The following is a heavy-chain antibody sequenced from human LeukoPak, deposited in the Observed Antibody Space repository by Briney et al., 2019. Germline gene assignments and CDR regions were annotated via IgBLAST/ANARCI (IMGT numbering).Heavy chain of an antibody. D-gene: IGHD5-18*01. J-gene: IGHJ4*02. Sequence: SETLSLTCAVYGGSFSGYYWSWIRQPPGEGLEWIGYIYYSGSTNYNPSLKSRVTISVDTSKNQFSLKLSSVTAADTAVYYCARLGEYSYKDWGQGTLVTVSS. CDR1: GGSFSGYY. CDR2: IYYSGST. CDR3: ARLGEYSYKD. V-gene: IGHV4-59*01.